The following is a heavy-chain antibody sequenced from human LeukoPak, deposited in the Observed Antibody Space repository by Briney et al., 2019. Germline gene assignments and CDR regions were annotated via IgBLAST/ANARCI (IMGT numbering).Heavy chain of an antibody. D-gene: IGHD3-22*01. CDR1: GFTFSDYY. CDR3: ARVRGYYYDSSGSWTYYFDY. V-gene: IGHV3-11*04. J-gene: IGHJ4*02. Sequence: GGSLRLSCAASGFTFSDYYMSWIRQAPGKGLEWVSYIRHSGCTIYYADSVKGRFTISRDNAKNSLYLQMNSLRAEDTAVYYCARVRGYYYDSSGSWTYYFDYWGQGTLVNVSS. CDR2: IRHSGCTI.